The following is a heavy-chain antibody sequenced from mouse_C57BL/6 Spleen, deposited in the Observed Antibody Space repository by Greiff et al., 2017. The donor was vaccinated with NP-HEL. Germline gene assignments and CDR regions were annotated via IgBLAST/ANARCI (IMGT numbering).Heavy chain of an antibody. CDR2: LWSDGST. CDR1: GFSLTSYG. CDR3: ARHESYYSNFAWFAY. Sequence: VQLHQSGPGLVAPSQSLSITCTVSGFSLTSYGVHWVRQPPGKGLEWLVVLWSDGSTHYNSALKSRLSISKDNSKSQVFLKMNSLQTDDTSMYYCARHESYYSNFAWFAYWGQGTLVTVSA. J-gene: IGHJ3*01. V-gene: IGHV2-6-1*01. D-gene: IGHD2-5*01.